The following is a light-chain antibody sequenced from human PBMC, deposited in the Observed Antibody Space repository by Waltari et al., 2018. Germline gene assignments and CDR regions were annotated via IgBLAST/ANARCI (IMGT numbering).Light chain of an antibody. Sequence: QSALTQPPSASGSPGQSVTISCPGTSGTIGGYNYVPWYQQHPGKAPKLIIYEVTKRPSGVPDRFSGSKSGNTASLTVSGLQAEDEADYYCSSYAGSINSPYVFGTGTKVTVL. CDR3: SSYAGSINSPYV. J-gene: IGLJ1*01. V-gene: IGLV2-8*01. CDR2: EVT. CDR1: SGTIGGYNY.